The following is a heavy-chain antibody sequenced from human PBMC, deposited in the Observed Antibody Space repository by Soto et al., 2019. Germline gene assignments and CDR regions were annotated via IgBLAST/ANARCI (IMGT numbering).Heavy chain of an antibody. J-gene: IGHJ4*02. V-gene: IGHV3-48*03. Sequence: AVGSLRLSCAASGFTFSSYEMNWVRQAPGKGLEWVSFISSSGSTIYYADSVKGRFTISRDNAKNSLYLQMNSLRAEDTAVYYCVYGYYFGYWGQGTLVTVS. D-gene: IGHD3-10*01. CDR3: VYGYYFGY. CDR1: GFTFSSYE. CDR2: ISSSGSTI.